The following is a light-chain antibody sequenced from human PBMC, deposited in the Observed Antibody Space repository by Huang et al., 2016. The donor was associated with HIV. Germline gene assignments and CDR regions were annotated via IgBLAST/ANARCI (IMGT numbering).Light chain of an antibody. J-gene: IGKJ1*01. CDR1: QSVSSN. CDR2: GAS. CDR3: QQYDKRPRT. V-gene: IGKV3-15*01. Sequence: EIVMTQSPATLSVSPGERATLSCRASQSVSSNLAWYQQKPGQAPRLLIYGASTRATGIPARFSGSGSGTEFTLTISSLQSEDFAVYYRQQYDKRPRTFGQGTKVEI.